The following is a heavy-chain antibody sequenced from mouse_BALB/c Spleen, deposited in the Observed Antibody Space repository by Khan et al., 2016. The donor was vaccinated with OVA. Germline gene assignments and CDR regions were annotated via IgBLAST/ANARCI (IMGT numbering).Heavy chain of an antibody. D-gene: IGHD1-1*01. CDR1: GFSLSSYG. J-gene: IGHJ4*01. Sequence: QVQLKESGPGLVAPSQSLSITCTVSGFSLSSYGVNWVRQPPGEGLEWLGVIWGDGSTNYHSALVSRLIISKDNSKSQVFLKLNGLQTSDTATYYCAKFTTDYYSLDYWGQGTSVTVSS. CDR3: AKFTTDYYSLDY. V-gene: IGHV2-3*01. CDR2: IWGDGST.